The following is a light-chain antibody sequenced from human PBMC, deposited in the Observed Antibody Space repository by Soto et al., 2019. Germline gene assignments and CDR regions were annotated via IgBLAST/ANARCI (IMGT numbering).Light chain of an antibody. J-gene: IGKJ4*01. CDR2: DAS. V-gene: IGKV1-33*01. Sequence: DIQLTQSPSVLSASVGDTVTITCRASQALSNYLAWYQQKPGKAPKLLIYDASRLQPGVPSRFRGSGYGTHFTFTISSLQPEDIATYYCQQYDELPLTFGGGTEVEIK. CDR1: QALSNY. CDR3: QQYDELPLT.